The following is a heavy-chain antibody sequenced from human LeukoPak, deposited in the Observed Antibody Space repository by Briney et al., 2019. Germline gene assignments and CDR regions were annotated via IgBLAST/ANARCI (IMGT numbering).Heavy chain of an antibody. V-gene: IGHV4-38-2*02. J-gene: IGHJ4*02. CDR1: GYSISSGCY. CDR3: ASAHYEATGLGYYFKF. Sequence: SETLSLTCNVSGYSISSGCYWGWIRQSPGKGLEWIGTVYHTGTTYYSPSLKSRLAISLDTSTNRFSLKLTSVTATDTAVYYCASAHYEATGLGYYFKFWGQGTLVSVSS. CDR2: VYHTGTT. D-gene: IGHD2-8*02.